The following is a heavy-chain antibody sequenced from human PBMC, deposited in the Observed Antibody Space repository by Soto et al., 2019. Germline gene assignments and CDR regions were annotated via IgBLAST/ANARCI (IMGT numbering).Heavy chain of an antibody. V-gene: IGHV4-39*02. CDR1: GGSISSSRYY. J-gene: IGHJ6*02. CDR3: ARDRYDYVWGSYRPYGMDV. Sequence: TSETLSLTCTVSGGSISSSRYYWGWIRQPPGKGLEWIGSIYYSGSTYYNPSLKSRVTISVDTSKIQFSLKLSSVTAADTAVYYCARDRYDYVWGSYRPYGMDVWGQGTTVTVSS. D-gene: IGHD3-16*02. CDR2: IYYSGST.